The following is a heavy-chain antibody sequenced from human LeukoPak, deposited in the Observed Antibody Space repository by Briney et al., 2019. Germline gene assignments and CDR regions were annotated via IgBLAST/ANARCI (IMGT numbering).Heavy chain of an antibody. V-gene: IGHV5-51*01. D-gene: IGHD2-2*01. J-gene: IGHJ6*02. CDR1: GYSFLDYW. Sequence: GESLKISCKGSGYSFLDYWTVRVRQMPGKSPVVLVLIFPHDSDIKYYPSFQGEVTISVDKSISSAYVQWGSLQASDTAMYYCARFGIRGCISNTKSYTSFFYYGMDVWGQGTTVTVSS. CDR3: ARFGIRGCISNTKSYTSFFYYGMDV. CDR2: IFPHDSDI.